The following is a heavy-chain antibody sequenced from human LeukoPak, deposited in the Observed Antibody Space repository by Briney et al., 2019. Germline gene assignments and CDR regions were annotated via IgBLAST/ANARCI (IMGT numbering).Heavy chain of an antibody. CDR3: TTDISAVLY. J-gene: IGHJ4*02. CDR1: GFTFSDAW. CDR2: ITSKTDGETA. Sequence: GGSLRLSCVASGFTFSDAWMTWVRQAPGRGLEWVGRITSKTDGETAHYAAPVKGRLTISRDDSQNTLYLQMSSLKTEDTAVYYGTTDISAVLYWGQGTLVTVSS. D-gene: IGHD1-14*01. V-gene: IGHV3-15*01.